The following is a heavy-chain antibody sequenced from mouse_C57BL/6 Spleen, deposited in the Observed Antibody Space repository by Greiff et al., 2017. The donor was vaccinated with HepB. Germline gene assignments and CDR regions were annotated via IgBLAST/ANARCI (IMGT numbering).Heavy chain of an antibody. CDR1: GFTFSSYG. J-gene: IGHJ3*01. CDR2: ISSGGSYT. CDR3: ARHRVTTKGFAY. V-gene: IGHV5-6*01. D-gene: IGHD2-2*01. Sequence: EVKVVESGGDLVKPGGSLKLSCAASGFTFSSYGMSWVRQTPDKRLEWVATISSGGSYTYYPDSVKGRFTISRDNAKNTLYLQMSSLKSEDTAMYYCARHRVTTKGFAYWGQGTLVTVSA.